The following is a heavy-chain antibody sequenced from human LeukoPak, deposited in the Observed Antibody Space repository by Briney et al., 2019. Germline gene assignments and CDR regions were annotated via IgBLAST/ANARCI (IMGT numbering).Heavy chain of an antibody. J-gene: IGHJ4*02. D-gene: IGHD5-18*01. V-gene: IGHV3-23*01. CDR3: AKDSASWIQTYFDY. Sequence: RPGGSLRLSCAASGFTFSSYAMSWVRQAPGKGLDWVSGISGGGGSIHYADSVKGRFTISRDNSKNTLYLQMNSLRAEDTAVHYCAKDSASWIQTYFDYWGQGTLVTVSS. CDR1: GFTFSSYA. CDR2: ISGGGGSI.